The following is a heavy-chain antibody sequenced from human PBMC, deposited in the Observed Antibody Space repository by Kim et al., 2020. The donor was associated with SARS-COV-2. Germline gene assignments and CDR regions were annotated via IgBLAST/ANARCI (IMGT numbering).Heavy chain of an antibody. Sequence: SETLSLTCTVSGGSISSYYWSWIRQPPGKGLEWIGYIYYSGSTNYNPSLKSRVTISVDTSKNQFSLKLSSVTAADTAVYYCAREYYSAYLDYWGQGTLVTVSS. J-gene: IGHJ4*02. CDR3: AREYYSAYLDY. CDR2: IYYSGST. D-gene: IGHD3-10*01. CDR1: GGSISSYY. V-gene: IGHV4-59*01.